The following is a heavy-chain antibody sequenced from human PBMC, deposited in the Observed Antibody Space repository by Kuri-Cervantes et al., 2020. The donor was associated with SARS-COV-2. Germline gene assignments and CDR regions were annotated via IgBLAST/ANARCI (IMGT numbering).Heavy chain of an antibody. D-gene: IGHD6-6*01. CDR1: GGSISSSNW. CDR3: ARSMEYSSSSAHFDY. Sequence: GSLRLSCAVSGGSISSSNWWSWVRQPPGKGLEWIGEIYHSGSTNYNPSLKSRVTISVDKSKNQFSLKLSSATAADTAVYYCARSMEYSSSSAHFDYWGQGTLVTVSS. CDR2: IYHSGST. V-gene: IGHV4-4*02. J-gene: IGHJ4*02.